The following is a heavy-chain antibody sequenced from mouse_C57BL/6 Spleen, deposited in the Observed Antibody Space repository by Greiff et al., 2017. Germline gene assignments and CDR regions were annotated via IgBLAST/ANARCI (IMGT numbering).Heavy chain of an antibody. J-gene: IGHJ2*01. D-gene: IGHD1-1*01. CDR1: GYTFTGYW. CDR2: ILPGSGST. V-gene: IGHV1-9*01. Sequence: QVQLQQSGAELMKPGASVKLSCKATGYTFTGYWIEWVKQRPGHGLEWIGEILPGSGSTHYNEKFKGKAKFTADTSSNTAYVQLSSLTTEDSAIYYCARRVTTVVATFDYWGQGTTLTVSS. CDR3: ARRVTTVVATFDY.